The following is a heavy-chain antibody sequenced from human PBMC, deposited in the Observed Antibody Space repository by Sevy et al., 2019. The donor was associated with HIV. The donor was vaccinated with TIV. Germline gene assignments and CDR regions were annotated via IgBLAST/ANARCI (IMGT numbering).Heavy chain of an antibody. J-gene: IGHJ4*02. V-gene: IGHV3-11*01. CDR2: ISSSGSTI. Sequence: GGSLRLSCAASGFTFSDYYMSWIRQAPGKGLEWVSYISSSGSTIYYADSVKGRFTISRDNAKDSLYLQMNSLRAEDTAVYYCASPNYYDSSGYYYWGQGTLVTVSS. D-gene: IGHD3-22*01. CDR3: ASPNYYDSSGYYY. CDR1: GFTFSDYY.